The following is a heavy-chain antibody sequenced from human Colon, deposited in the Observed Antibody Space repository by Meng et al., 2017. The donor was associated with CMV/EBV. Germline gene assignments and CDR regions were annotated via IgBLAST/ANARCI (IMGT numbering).Heavy chain of an antibody. D-gene: IGHD6-19*01. CDR1: GFTFSKYW. J-gene: IGHJ4*02. CDR2: ISASDFRT. V-gene: IGHV3-23*01. Sequence: LSLTCATSGFTFSKYWMSWVRQAPGKGPEWVSSISASDFRTSYADSVRGRFTISRDNSKNTLYLQMDILRAEDTAVYYCAKAPIWVAVAGVLDSWGQGTLVTVSS. CDR3: AKAPIWVAVAGVLDS.